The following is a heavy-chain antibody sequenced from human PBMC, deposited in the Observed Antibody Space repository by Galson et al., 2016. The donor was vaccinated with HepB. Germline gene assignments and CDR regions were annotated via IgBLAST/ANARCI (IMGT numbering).Heavy chain of an antibody. V-gene: IGHV2-5*02. CDR1: GFSLSTGVG. Sequence: PALVKPTQTLTLTCTFSGFSLSTGVGVGWIRQPPGQALQWLALIYWDDDKRYSPSLHSRLTITKDTSKNQVVLTITNVDPTDTGTYYCARRPPPYRCPFDSCGHGAPVAVS. D-gene: IGHD2-8*01. CDR2: IYWDDDK. CDR3: ARRPPPYRCPFDS. J-gene: IGHJ4*01.